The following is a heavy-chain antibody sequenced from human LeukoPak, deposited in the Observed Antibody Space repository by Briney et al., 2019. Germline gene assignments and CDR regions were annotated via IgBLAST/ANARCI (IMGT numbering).Heavy chain of an antibody. V-gene: IGHV1-2*02. Sequence: ASVKASCKASGYTFTGCFIHYVRQAPGQGLEWMGWIDPNSDNIRYSETFKDRVTMTRDTSTNTVYMELSWLRSDDTAVYYCARSAYNYGYVYFDHWGQGTLVIVSS. J-gene: IGHJ4*02. CDR1: GYTFTGCF. D-gene: IGHD5-18*01. CDR2: IDPNSDNI. CDR3: ARSAYNYGYVYFDH.